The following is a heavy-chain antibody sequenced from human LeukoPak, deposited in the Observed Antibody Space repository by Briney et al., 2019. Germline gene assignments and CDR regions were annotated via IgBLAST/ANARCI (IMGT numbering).Heavy chain of an antibody. Sequence: GGSLRLSCAASGFTFSSYEMNWVRQAPGKGLEWVSYISSSGSTIYYADSVKGRFTISRDNAKNSLYLQMNSLRAEDTAVYYCARGHPLYSSDRTTDYWGQGTLVTVSS. V-gene: IGHV3-48*03. CDR2: ISSSGSTI. D-gene: IGHD6-19*01. CDR1: GFTFSSYE. CDR3: ARGHPLYSSDRTTDY. J-gene: IGHJ4*02.